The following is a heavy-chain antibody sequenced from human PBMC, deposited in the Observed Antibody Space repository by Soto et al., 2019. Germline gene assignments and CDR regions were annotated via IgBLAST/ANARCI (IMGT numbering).Heavy chain of an antibody. J-gene: IGHJ2*01. CDR2: INDRGSI. D-gene: IGHD3-9*01. CDR3: ARASYDILPGPAWVWEFDI. Sequence: QVQLQQWRAGPLRPLETLSLTCGVSGGSFSGYYWAWIRQSPGKGLEWIGEINDRGSINYNPSLTRRISISVHTPENHDSLLVRASMGAHPVVDYCARASYDILPGPAWVWEFDIRGRGTLVSV. V-gene: IGHV4-34*01. CDR1: GGSFSGYY.